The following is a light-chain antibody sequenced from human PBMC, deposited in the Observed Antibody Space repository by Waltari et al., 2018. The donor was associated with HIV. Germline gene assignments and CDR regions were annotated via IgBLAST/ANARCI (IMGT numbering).Light chain of an antibody. V-gene: IGLV3-9*01. CDR1: NIGGKK. J-gene: IGLJ2*01. CDR2: RNN. CDR3: QVWDTTSVV. Sequence: SYEVTQPLSMSVAPGQTAWITCEGNNIGGKKVQWDQKKTGQAPVVVIYRNNNRPTGIPERVSGSNSGNMATLTITRAQVDDEADYYCQVWDTTSVVFGGGTDLTVL.